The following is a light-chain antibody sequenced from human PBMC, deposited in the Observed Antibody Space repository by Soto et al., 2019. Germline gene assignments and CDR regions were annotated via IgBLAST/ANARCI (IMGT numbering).Light chain of an antibody. CDR2: DND. J-gene: IGLJ3*02. CDR1: SYNIGNNY. CDR3: GTWDSSLSVVV. V-gene: IGLV1-51*01. Sequence: QSVLTQPPSGSAAPGQKVTISCSGSSYNIGNNYVSWYQQFPGTAPKLLIYDNDKRPSRIPDRFSGSKSGTSATLGITGLQTGDEADYYCGTWDSSLSVVVFGGGIKVTVL.